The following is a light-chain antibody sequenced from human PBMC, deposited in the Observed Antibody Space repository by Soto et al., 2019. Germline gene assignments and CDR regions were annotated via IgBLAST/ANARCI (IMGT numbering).Light chain of an antibody. CDR3: QQYDNLPLT. J-gene: IGKJ3*01. CDR1: QSVTSY. Sequence: EIVMTQSPATLSVSPGERATLSCRASQSVTSYYLAWYQQTPGQAPRLLIYGASSRATGVPARFSGSGSGTEFTLTINSLQSEDFAVYFCQQYDNLPLTFGPGTKVDIK. CDR2: GAS. V-gene: IGKV3-15*01.